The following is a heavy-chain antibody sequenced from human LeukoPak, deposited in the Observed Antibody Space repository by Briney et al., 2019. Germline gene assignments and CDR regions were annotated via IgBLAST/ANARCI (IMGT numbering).Heavy chain of an antibody. CDR3: ARGGLYYYDSSGYYYFDY. V-gene: IGHV3-30*03. Sequence: GGSLRLSCAASGFTFSSYGMHWVRQAPGKGLEWVAVISYDGSNKYYADSVKGRFTISRDNSKNTLYLQMNSLRAEDTAVYYCARGGLYYYDSSGYYYFDYWGQGTLVTVSS. J-gene: IGHJ4*02. CDR2: ISYDGSNK. CDR1: GFTFSSYG. D-gene: IGHD3-22*01.